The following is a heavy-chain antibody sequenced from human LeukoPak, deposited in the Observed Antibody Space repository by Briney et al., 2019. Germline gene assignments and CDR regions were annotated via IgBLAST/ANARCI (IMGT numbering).Heavy chain of an antibody. CDR3: AKERGTGYSSSWYSWFDP. Sequence: GGSLRLSCAASRFTFSSYAMSWVRQAPGKGLEWVSAISGSGGSTYYADSVKGRFTISRDNSKNTLYLQMNSLRAEDTAVYYCAKERGTGYSSSWYSWFDPWGQGTLVTVSS. CDR1: RFTFSSYA. D-gene: IGHD6-13*01. J-gene: IGHJ5*02. V-gene: IGHV3-23*01. CDR2: ISGSGGST.